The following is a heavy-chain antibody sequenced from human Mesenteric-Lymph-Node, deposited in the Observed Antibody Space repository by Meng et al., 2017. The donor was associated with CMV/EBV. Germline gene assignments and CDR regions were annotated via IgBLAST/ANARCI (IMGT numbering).Heavy chain of an antibody. V-gene: IGHV3-53*01. CDR2: TYSGGST. CDR3: ASLLWSGHAFDI. CDR1: GITVSSHY. D-gene: IGHD3-3*01. Sequence: GESLKISCAASGITVSSHYMSWVRQAPGKGLEWVSVTYSGGSTYYADSVKGRFTISRDNSKNMLYLQMNSLRAEDTAVYYCASLLWSGHAFDIWGQGTKVTVSS. J-gene: IGHJ3*02.